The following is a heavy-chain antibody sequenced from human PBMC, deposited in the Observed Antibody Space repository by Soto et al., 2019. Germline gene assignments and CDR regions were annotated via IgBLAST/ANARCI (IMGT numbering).Heavy chain of an antibody. CDR2: IIPIFGTA. CDR1: GGTFSIYA. D-gene: IGHD3-22*01. J-gene: IGHJ4*02. CDR3: ARDRDYYDSSGYYPN. V-gene: IGHV1-69*13. Sequence: ASVKVSCKASGGTFSIYAISWVRQAPGQGLEWMGGIIPIFGTANYAQKFQGRVTITADESTSTAYMELSSLRSEDTAVYYCARDRDYYDSSGYYPNWGQGTLVTV.